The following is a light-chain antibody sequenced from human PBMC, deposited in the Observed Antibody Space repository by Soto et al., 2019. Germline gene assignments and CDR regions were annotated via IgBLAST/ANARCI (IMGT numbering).Light chain of an antibody. V-gene: IGLV2-14*01. CDR1: SSDVGGYNY. CDR3: EVWDDSVFGKI. CDR2: EVS. Sequence: QSALTQPASVSGSPGQSITISCTGTSSDVGGYNYVSWYQQHPGKAPKLMIYEVSNRPSGVSNRFSGSKSGNTDSLTISGLQAEDEAEYYCEVWDDSVFGKIFGGGTKVTVL. J-gene: IGLJ2*01.